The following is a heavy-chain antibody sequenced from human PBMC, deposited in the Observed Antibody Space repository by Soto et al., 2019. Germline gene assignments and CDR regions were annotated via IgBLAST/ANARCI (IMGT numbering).Heavy chain of an antibody. D-gene: IGHD2-15*01. V-gene: IGHV3-15*07. CDR3: TTGSVEGV. J-gene: IGHJ6*02. CDR1: GFSISNAW. Sequence: VQLVESGGGLVKPGGSLRLSCAASGFSISNAWMNWVRQAPGKGLEWVGRIKRKIDGETTDYAAPVNGRFTVSRDDSKNMLYLQMNSLKADDTALYYCTTGSVEGVWGQGTTVTVSS. CDR2: IKRKIDGETT.